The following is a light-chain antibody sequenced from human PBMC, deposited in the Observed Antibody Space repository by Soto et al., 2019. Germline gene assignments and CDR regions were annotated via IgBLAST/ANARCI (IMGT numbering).Light chain of an antibody. CDR3: QQFYSTPYT. CDR1: QSVFYSSNNNNY. J-gene: IGKJ2*01. CDR2: WAS. Sequence: DIVMTQSPDSLAVSLGERATINCKSSQSVFYSSNNNNYLAWYQQKPGQPPKLLIYWASTRESGVPDRFSGSGSVTDFTLTISSLQAEDVAVYFCQQFYSTPYTFGQGTKLEIK. V-gene: IGKV4-1*01.